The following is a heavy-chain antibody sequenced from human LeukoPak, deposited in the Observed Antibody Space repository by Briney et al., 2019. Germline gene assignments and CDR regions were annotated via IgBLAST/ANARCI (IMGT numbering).Heavy chain of an antibody. V-gene: IGHV3-11*01. J-gene: IGHJ6*02. CDR1: GFIFSDYY. CDR2: IDRSGATA. D-gene: IGHD6-19*01. Sequence: GRSLRLSCAASGFIFSDYYMTWIRQAPRKGLDWVSYIDRSGATAFYADSVKGRFTMSRDNARNSLHLQMNDLRPEDSAVYYCGLSSMNPSYYYGIDVWGQGTTVRVSS. CDR3: GLSSMNPSYYYGIDV.